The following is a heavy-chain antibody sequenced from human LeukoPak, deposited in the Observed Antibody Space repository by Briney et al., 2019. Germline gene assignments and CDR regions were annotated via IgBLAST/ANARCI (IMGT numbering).Heavy chain of an antibody. V-gene: IGHV4-38-2*01. CDR2: IYHSGST. CDR3: ARLMPRNFDY. D-gene: IGHD2-8*01. Sequence: KPSETLSLTCAVSGHSISSGYYWGWIRQPPGKGLEWIGSIYHSGSTYYNPSLKSRVTISVDTSKNQFSLKLSSVTAADTAVYYCARLMPRNFDYWGQGTLVTVSS. CDR1: GHSISSGYY. J-gene: IGHJ4*02.